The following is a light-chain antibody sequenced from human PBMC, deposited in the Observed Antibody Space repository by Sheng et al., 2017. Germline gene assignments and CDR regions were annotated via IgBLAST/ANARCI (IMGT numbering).Light chain of an antibody. V-gene: IGKV3-20*01. CDR2: GAS. CDR1: QSVSSNY. CDR3: QHYNKWPPIT. Sequence: EIVLTQSPGTLSLSPGERATLSCRASQSVSSNYLAWYQQKPGQAPRLLIYGASSRATGIPDRFSGSGSGTDFTLTISRLEPEDFAFYYCQHYNKWPPITFGQGTRLEIK. J-gene: IGKJ5*01.